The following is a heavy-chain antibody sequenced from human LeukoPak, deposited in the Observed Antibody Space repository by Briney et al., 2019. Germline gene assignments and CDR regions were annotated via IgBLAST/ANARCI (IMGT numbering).Heavy chain of an antibody. V-gene: IGHV3-74*01. CDR3: ARGSIPAAIVNRSNWFGP. D-gene: IGHD2-2*01. Sequence: GGPLRLSCAASGFTFSSYWMHWVRQAPGKGLVWVSRINSDGSSTSYADSVKGRFTISRDNAKNTLYLQMNSLRAEDTAVYYCARGSIPAAIVNRSNWFGPWGQGTLVTVSS. CDR2: INSDGSST. J-gene: IGHJ5*02. CDR1: GFTFSSYW.